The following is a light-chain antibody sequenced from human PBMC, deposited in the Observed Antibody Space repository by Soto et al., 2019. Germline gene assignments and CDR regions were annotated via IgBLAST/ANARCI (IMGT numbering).Light chain of an antibody. J-gene: IGKJ1*01. CDR3: QQYGISPET. CDR2: GAS. V-gene: IGKV3-20*01. Sequence: EIVLTQSPGTLSLSPGERATLSCRASQSVSSSYLAWYQQKPGQAPRLLIYGASSRATGIPDRFSGSGSGTDFSLTISRLEPEDFAVYFCQQYGISPETFGPGTKVEIK. CDR1: QSVSSSY.